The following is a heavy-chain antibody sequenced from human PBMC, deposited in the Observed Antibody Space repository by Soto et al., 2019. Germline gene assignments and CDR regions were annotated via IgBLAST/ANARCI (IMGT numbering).Heavy chain of an antibody. CDR2: MNPNSGNV. CDR1: GYTFTNHD. Sequence: QVQLVQSGAEVKKPGASVKVSCKASGYTFTNHDINWERQATGQGLEWMGWMNPNSGNVGYAQKFQGRVTMTRNTSISTAYMELSSLRSEDTAVYYCARGYSNYGYYGMDVWGQGTTVTVSS. D-gene: IGHD4-4*01. V-gene: IGHV1-8*01. J-gene: IGHJ6*02. CDR3: ARGYSNYGYYGMDV.